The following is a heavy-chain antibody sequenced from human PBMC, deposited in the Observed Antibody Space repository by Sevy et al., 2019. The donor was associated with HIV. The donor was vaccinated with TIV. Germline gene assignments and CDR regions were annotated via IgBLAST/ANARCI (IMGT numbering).Heavy chain of an antibody. CDR3: ARADRHSSSWYTVVYHYGMDV. CDR1: GYTFTGYY. D-gene: IGHD6-13*01. J-gene: IGHJ6*02. Sequence: ASVKVSCKASGYTFTGYYMHWVRQAPGQGLEWMGRINPNSGGTNYAQKFQVRVTMTRDTSISTAYMELSRLRSDDTAVYYCARADRHSSSWYTVVYHYGMDVWGQGTTVTVSS. CDR2: INPNSGGT. V-gene: IGHV1-2*06.